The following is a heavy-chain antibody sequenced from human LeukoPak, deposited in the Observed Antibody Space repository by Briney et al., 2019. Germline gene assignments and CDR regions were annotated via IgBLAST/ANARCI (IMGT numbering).Heavy chain of an antibody. Sequence: PSQTLSLTCTVSGGSISSGSYYWSWIRQPAGKGLEWIGRIYTSGSTNYNPSLKSRVTISVDTSKNQFSLKLCSVTAADTAVYYCAISSIAAAGFFDYWGQGTLVTVSS. CDR3: AISSIAAAGFFDY. CDR2: IYTSGST. CDR1: GGSISSGSYY. V-gene: IGHV4-61*02. J-gene: IGHJ4*02. D-gene: IGHD6-13*01.